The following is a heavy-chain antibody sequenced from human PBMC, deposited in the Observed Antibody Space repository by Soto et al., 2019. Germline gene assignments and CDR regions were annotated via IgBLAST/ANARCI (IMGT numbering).Heavy chain of an antibody. V-gene: IGHV4-39*01. CDR2: IYYSGST. CDR1: GGSIISSSYY. CDR3: ARNENLESYCSGGSCYRT. Sequence: SDTLPLTCTVSGGSIISSSYYWGWIRQPPEKGLEWIGSIYYSGSTYYNPSLKSRVTISVDTSKNQFSLKLSSVTAADTAVYYCARNENLESYCSGGSCYRTWGKGSLVTVS. J-gene: IGHJ5*02. D-gene: IGHD2-15*01.